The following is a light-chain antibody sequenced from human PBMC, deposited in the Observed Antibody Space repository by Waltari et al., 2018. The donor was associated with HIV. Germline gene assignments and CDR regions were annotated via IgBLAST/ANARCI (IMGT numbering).Light chain of an antibody. CDR2: DAS. Sequence: EVVLTQSPVTLSLSPGERATLSCRASQSVSRHLAWYQQKPGQAPRLLIHDASDRATGIPARFSGSGSGTDFTLTISSLEPEDFAVYYCQQRSNWPPSLTFGGGTKVEIK. J-gene: IGKJ4*01. CDR1: QSVSRH. CDR3: QQRSNWPPSLT. V-gene: IGKV3-11*01.